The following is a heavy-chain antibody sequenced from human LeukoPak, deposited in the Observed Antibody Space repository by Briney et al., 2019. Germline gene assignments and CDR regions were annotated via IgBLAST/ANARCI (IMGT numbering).Heavy chain of an antibody. CDR2: ISSSGANT. J-gene: IGHJ4*02. CDR1: GFTFNDYA. D-gene: IGHD2-15*01. CDR3: AKGEAATGFDY. Sequence: GGSLRLSCAASGFTFNDYAMSWVRQTPGKGLEWVSTISSSGANTYYADSAMGRFTISRDHSKNTLNLHMHSLRVEDTAVYYCAKGEAATGFDYWGQGTLVTVSS. V-gene: IGHV3-23*01.